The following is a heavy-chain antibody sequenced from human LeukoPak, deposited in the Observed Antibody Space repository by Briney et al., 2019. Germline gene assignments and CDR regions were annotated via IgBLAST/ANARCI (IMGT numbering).Heavy chain of an antibody. CDR3: ATMPPSGAHNSLDH. V-gene: IGHV3-21*01. CDR1: GFTFNKYN. J-gene: IGHJ4*02. CDR2: ISSSSSYI. Sequence: PGGSLRLSCAASGFTFNKYNMNWVRQAPGKGLEWVSSISSSSSYIYYADSVKGRFTLSRDNAKNSLYLQMNSLGAEDTAVYYCATMPPSGAHNSLDHWGQGTLVTVCS. D-gene: IGHD2-2*01.